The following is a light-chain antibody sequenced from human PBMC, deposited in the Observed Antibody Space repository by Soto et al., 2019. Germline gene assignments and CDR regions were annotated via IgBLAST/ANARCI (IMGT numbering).Light chain of an antibody. V-gene: IGKV3-20*01. J-gene: IGKJ1*01. CDR2: GTS. CDR1: QDISSN. Sequence: EIVMTQSPATLSVSPGERATLSCRASQDISSNLAWYQHKRGQPPRLLIYGTSTRATGIPDRFSGSGSGTDFTLTISRLELEDFAVYYCQQYGRSPTTFGQGTKVDIK. CDR3: QQYGRSPTT.